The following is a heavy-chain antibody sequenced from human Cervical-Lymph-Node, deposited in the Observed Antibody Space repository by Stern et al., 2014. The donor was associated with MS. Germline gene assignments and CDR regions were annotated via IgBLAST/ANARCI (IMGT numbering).Heavy chain of an antibody. V-gene: IGHV1-2*02. D-gene: IGHD2-21*02. J-gene: IGHJ4*02. Sequence: QVQLLQSGAEVKKPGASVTVSCKASGYSFTDYYMHWVRQAPGQGLEWVGWINPNNGETKHAPKFQGRITMTRGTSSRTAYMELSSLTSDDTAVYYCARDWGVVTAPDTLWGQGTLVTVSS. CDR1: GYSFTDYY. CDR2: INPNNGET. CDR3: ARDWGVVTAPDTL.